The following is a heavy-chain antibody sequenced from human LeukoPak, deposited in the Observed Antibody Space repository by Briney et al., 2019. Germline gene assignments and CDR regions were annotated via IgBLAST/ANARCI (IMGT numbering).Heavy chain of an antibody. Sequence: ASVKVSCKASGGTFSSYAISWVRQAPGQGLEWMGGIIPIFGTASYAQKFQGRVTMTRDTSTSTVYMELSSLRSEDTAVYYCARDSSGYYYDWGQGTLVTVSS. J-gene: IGHJ4*02. D-gene: IGHD3-22*01. V-gene: IGHV1-69*05. CDR2: IIPIFGTA. CDR3: ARDSSGYYYD. CDR1: GGTFSSYA.